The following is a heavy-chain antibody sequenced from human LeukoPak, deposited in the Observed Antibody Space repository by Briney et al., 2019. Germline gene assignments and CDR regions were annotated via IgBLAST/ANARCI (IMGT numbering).Heavy chain of an antibody. CDR2: INPNSGGA. CDR1: GYTFTGYY. J-gene: IGHJ4*02. V-gene: IGHV1-2*02. CDR3: ARSNSGWFYFDY. D-gene: IGHD6-19*01. Sequence: GASVKVSCKASGYTFTGYYMHWVRQAPGQGLEWMGWINPNSGGANYAQKFQGRVTMTRDTSISTAYMELSRLRSDDTAVYYCARSNSGWFYFDYWGQGTLVTVSS.